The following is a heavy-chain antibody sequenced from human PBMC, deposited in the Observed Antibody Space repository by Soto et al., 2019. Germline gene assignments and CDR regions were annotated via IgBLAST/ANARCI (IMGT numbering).Heavy chain of an antibody. CDR3: AKEYSGYDHFDY. J-gene: IGHJ4*02. V-gene: IGHV3-30*18. CDR1: GFTFSSYD. Sequence: QVQLVESGGGVVQPGKSLRLSCAASGFTFSSYDMHWVRQAPGKGLEWVAVISYDGSNKYYADSVKGRFTISRDNSKNTLYLQMNSPRAEDTAVYYCAKEYSGYDHFDYWGQGTLVTVSS. CDR2: ISYDGSNK. D-gene: IGHD5-12*01.